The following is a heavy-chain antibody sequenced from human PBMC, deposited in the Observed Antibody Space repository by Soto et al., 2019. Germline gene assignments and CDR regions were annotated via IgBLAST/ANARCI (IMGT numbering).Heavy chain of an antibody. CDR1: GFTFSSYG. V-gene: IGHV3-33*01. Sequence: QVQLVESGGGVVQPGRSLRLSCAASGFTFSSYGMHWVRQAPGKGLGWVAVIWYDGSNKYYADSVKGRFTISRDNSKNTLYLQMNSLRAEDTAVYYCARDQGYTLDYWGQGTLVTVSS. CDR2: IWYDGSNK. J-gene: IGHJ4*02. D-gene: IGHD5-18*01. CDR3: ARDQGYTLDY.